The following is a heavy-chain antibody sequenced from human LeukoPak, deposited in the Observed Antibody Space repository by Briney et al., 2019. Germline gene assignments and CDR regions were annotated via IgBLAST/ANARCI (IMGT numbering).Heavy chain of an antibody. V-gene: IGHV4-39*07. CDR1: GGSISSGSYY. J-gene: IGHJ3*02. Sequence: SETLSLTCTVSGGSISSGSYYWSWIRQPPGKGLEWNGSIYHSGSTPYNPSLKSRVTISVDTSKHQFSLKLNPLTAAHTPVYYGARTSPQWELDAFHIWGQGTMVTVSS. CDR3: ARTSPQWELDAFHI. CDR2: IYHSGST. D-gene: IGHD1-26*01.